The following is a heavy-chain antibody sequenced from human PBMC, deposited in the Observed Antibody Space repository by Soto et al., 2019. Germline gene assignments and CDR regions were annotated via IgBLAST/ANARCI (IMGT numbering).Heavy chain of an antibody. D-gene: IGHD3-3*01. CDR1: GFTFGSYS. V-gene: IGHV3-48*01. Sequence: VQLVESGGGLVQPGGSLRLSCAASGFTFGSYSMNWVRQAPGKGLEWVSYIDILSTTIYYADSVKGRFTISRDNAKNSLYLQVNGLRAEDTAVYYCARSVGTIFGVVITRFDYWGQGTLVTVSS. CDR3: ARSVGTIFGVVITRFDY. CDR2: IDILSTTI. J-gene: IGHJ4*02.